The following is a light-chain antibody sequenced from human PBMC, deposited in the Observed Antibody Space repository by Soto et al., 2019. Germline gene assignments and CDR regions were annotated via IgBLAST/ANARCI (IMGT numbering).Light chain of an antibody. CDR2: AVS. CDR1: QTVSSS. V-gene: IGKV3-20*01. CDR3: QQYVGSSRT. Sequence: DIVMTQSPGTLSLSPGERATLSCRASQTVSSSLAWYQQKTGQAPRXXIYAVSDRTTGIPDRFSASVSGTDFTINLRRLEPEDGEVYDGQQYVGSSRTFGQGTKVDI. J-gene: IGKJ1*01.